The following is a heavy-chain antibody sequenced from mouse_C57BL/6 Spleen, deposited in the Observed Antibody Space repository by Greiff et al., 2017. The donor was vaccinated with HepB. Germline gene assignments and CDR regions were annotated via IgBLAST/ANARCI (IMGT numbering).Heavy chain of an antibody. CDR2: IDPSDSET. V-gene: IGHV1-52*01. CDR3: ARASTVVSQDWYFDV. CDR1: GYTFTSYW. D-gene: IGHD1-1*01. Sequence: QVQLQQPGAELVRPGSSVKLSCKASGYTFTSYWMHWVKQRPIQGLEWIGNIDPSDSETHYNQKFKDKATLTVDKSSSTAYMQLSSLTSEDSAVYYCARASTVVSQDWYFDVWGTGTTVTVSS. J-gene: IGHJ1*03.